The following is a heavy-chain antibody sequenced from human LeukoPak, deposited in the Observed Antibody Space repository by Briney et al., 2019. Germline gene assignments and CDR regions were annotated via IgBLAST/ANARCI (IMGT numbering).Heavy chain of an antibody. CDR1: GYTFTSYG. J-gene: IGHJ1*01. CDR3: ARDSADCSGGSCYSAEYLQY. D-gene: IGHD2-15*01. Sequence: GASVKVSCKASGYTFTSYGISWVRQAPGQGLEWMGWISAYNGNTHYAQNLQGRVTMATDTSTNTAYMELRSLRSDDTAVYYCARDSADCSGGSCYSAEYLQYWGQGTLVTVSS. V-gene: IGHV1-18*01. CDR2: ISAYNGNT.